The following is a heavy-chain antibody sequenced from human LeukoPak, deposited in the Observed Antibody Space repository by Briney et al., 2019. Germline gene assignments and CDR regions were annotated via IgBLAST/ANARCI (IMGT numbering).Heavy chain of an antibody. J-gene: IGHJ4*02. CDR3: ARTTGSELAGQFDY. CDR2: IYTSGST. D-gene: IGHD3-10*01. V-gene: IGHV4-4*09. Sequence: SETLTLTYTVSGGSISSYYWSWIRQPPGKGLEWIGYIYTSGSTNYNPSLKSRVTISVDTSKNQFSLKLSSVTAADTAVYYCARTTGSELAGQFDYWGQGTLVTVSS. CDR1: GGSISSYY.